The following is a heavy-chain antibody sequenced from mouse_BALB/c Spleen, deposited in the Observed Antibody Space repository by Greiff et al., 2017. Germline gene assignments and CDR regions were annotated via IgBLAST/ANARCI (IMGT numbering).Heavy chain of an antibody. CDR2: ISSGGSYT. D-gene: IGHD3-1*01. Sequence: VESGGGLVKPGGSLKLSCAASGFTFSSYTMSWVRQTPEKRLEWVATISSGGSYTYYPDSVKGRFTISRDNAKNTLYLQMSSLKSEDTAMYYCTRDRDWYFDVWGAGTTVTVSS. V-gene: IGHV5-6-4*01. J-gene: IGHJ1*01. CDR1: GFTFSSYT. CDR3: TRDRDWYFDV.